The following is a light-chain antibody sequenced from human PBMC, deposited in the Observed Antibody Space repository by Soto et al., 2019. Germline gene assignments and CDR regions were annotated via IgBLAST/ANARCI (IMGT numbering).Light chain of an antibody. V-gene: IGLV2-11*01. J-gene: IGLJ1*01. CDR3: CSYAGTYAYV. Sequence: QSALTQPRSVSESPGQSVTISCTGTSSDVGGYNFVSWYQQYPGKAPKLMIYDVGKRPSGVPERFSGSKSGNTASLTISGLQAEDEADYYCCSYAGTYAYVFGTGTKLTVL. CDR2: DVG. CDR1: SSDVGGYNF.